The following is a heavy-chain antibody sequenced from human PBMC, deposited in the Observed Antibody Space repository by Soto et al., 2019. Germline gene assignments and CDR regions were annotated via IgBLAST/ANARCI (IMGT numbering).Heavy chain of an antibody. Sequence: SETLSLTCAVYGGSFSGYYWTWIRQPPGTGLEWIGEINHSGSTNYNPSLKSRVTISVDTSKNQFSLKLTSVTAADTAVYYCARDKITDAFDYWGQGTLVTVSS. CDR1: GGSFSGYY. V-gene: IGHV4-34*01. D-gene: IGHD3-10*01. J-gene: IGHJ4*02. CDR2: INHSGST. CDR3: ARDKITDAFDY.